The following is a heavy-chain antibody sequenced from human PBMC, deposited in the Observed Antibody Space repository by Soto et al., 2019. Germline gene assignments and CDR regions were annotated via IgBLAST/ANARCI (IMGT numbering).Heavy chain of an antibody. CDR3: ATRVAATSFDY. CDR1: GYTLTELS. D-gene: IGHD2-15*01. CDR2: FNLEDGET. V-gene: IGHV1-24*01. J-gene: IGHJ4*02. Sequence: ASVKVSCKVSGYTLTELSMHWVRQAPGKGLGWMGGFNLEDGETTYAQKFQGRVTMTEDTATDTAYMELSSLRSEDTAVYYCATRVAATSFDYWGQGTLVTVSS.